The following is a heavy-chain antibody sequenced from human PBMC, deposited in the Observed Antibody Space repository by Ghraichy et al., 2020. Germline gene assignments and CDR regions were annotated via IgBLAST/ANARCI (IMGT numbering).Heavy chain of an antibody. V-gene: IGHV6-1*01. CDR1: GDSVSSNSAA. D-gene: IGHD6-25*01. Sequence: SQTLSLTCAISGDSVSSNSAAWSWIRQSPSRGLEWLGRTYYRSKWFYDYAVSVKSRITINVDTSNNQFSLHLNSVIPEDTAVYFCARVSSGWPDYWGQGTLVPVSS. CDR3: ARVSSGWPDY. J-gene: IGHJ4*02. CDR2: TYYRSKWFY.